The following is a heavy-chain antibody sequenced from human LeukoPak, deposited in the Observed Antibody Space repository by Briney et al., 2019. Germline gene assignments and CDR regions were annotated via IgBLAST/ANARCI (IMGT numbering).Heavy chain of an antibody. V-gene: IGHV4-59*12. CDR3: SRENGAFSPLGY. CDR1: GASINSYY. J-gene: IGHJ4*02. D-gene: IGHD2-8*01. CDR2: IQYSGST. Sequence: PSETLSLTCAVSGASINSYYWRWLRQPPGKGLEYIGDIQYSGSTNYSPSLKSRVIMALDTSKNHRSLNVTSVTAADTAVYYCSRENGAFSPLGYWGQGTLVTVPS.